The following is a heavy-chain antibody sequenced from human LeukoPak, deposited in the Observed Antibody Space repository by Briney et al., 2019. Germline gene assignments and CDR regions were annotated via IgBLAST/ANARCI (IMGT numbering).Heavy chain of an antibody. V-gene: IGHV4-61*01. D-gene: IGHD3-10*01. CDR1: GGSVSSGSYY. J-gene: IGHJ4*02. Sequence: SETLSLTCTVSGGSVSSGSYYWSWIRQPPGKGLEWIGYIYYSGSTNYNPSLKSRVIISVDTSKNQFSLKLNSVTAADTAVYYCARAYYYGSGSMDYWGQGSLVIVSS. CDR2: IYYSGST. CDR3: ARAYYYGSGSMDY.